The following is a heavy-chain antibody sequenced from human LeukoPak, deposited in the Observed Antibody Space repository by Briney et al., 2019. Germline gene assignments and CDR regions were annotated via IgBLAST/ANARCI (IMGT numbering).Heavy chain of an antibody. J-gene: IGHJ4*02. CDR1: GYTFTSYG. CDR3: ARDQSKGLRFLEWLSTSDY. V-gene: IGHV1-18*01. D-gene: IGHD3-3*01. Sequence: GASVKVSCKASGYTFTSYGISWVRQAPGQGLEWMGWISAYNGNTNYALKLQGRVTMTTDTSTSTAYMELRSLRSDDTAVYYCARDQSKGLRFLEWLSTSDYWGQGTLVTVSS. CDR2: ISAYNGNT.